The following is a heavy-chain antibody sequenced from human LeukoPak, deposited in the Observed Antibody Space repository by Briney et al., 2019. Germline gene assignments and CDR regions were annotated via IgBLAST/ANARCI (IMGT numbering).Heavy chain of an antibody. CDR2: ISWNSGSI. D-gene: IGHD3-22*01. Sequence: GGSLSLSCPASGFTFVDYAMPGVRQAPGKGLAWVSGISWNSGSIGYADSVKGRFTISRDNDKNSLYLQMNSLRAEDTALYYCAKESLFDSNFDSAFDIWGQGTMVTVSS. J-gene: IGHJ3*02. CDR3: AKESLFDSNFDSAFDI. V-gene: IGHV3-9*01. CDR1: GFTFVDYA.